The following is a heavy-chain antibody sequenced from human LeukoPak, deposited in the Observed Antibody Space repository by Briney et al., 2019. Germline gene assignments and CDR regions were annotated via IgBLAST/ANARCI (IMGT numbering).Heavy chain of an antibody. D-gene: IGHD2-2*01. CDR2: ISYDGSNK. CDR3: AKDAGPDIVVVPAALDY. J-gene: IGHJ4*02. CDR1: GFTFSSYG. V-gene: IGHV3-30*18. Sequence: GGSLGLSCAASGFTFSSYGMHWVRQAPGKGLEWVAVISYDGSNKYYADSVKGRFTISRDNSKNTLYLQMNSLRAEDTAVYYCAKDAGPDIVVVPAALDYWGQGTLVTVSS.